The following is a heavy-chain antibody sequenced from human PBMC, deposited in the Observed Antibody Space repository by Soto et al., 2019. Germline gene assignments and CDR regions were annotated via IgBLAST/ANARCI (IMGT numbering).Heavy chain of an antibody. D-gene: IGHD5-18*01. CDR1: GFTFSSYW. J-gene: IGHJ4*02. CDR3: ARERGQLWLRQDFDY. CDR2: INSDGSST. Sequence: PGGSLRLSCAASGFTFSSYWMHWVRQAPGKGLVWVSRINSDGSSTSYADSVKGRFTISRDNAKNTLYLQMNSLRAEDTAVYYCARERGQLWLRQDFDYWGQGTLVTVS. V-gene: IGHV3-74*01.